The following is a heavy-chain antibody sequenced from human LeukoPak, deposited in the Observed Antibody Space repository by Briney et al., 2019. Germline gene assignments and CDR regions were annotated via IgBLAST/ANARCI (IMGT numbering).Heavy chain of an antibody. CDR2: IKQDGSEK. J-gene: IGHJ4*02. D-gene: IGHD4-17*01. Sequence: GGSLRLSCAASGFTFSSYWMSWVRQAPGKGLEWVANIKQDGSEKYYVDSVKGRFTISRDNAKNSLYLQMNSLRAEDMALYYCAKGFDYGDYGAFDYWGQGTLVTVSS. CDR1: GFTFSSYW. V-gene: IGHV3-7*03. CDR3: AKGFDYGDYGAFDY.